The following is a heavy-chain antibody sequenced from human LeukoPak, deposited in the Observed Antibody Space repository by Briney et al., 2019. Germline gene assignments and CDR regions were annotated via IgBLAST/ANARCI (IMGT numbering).Heavy chain of an antibody. J-gene: IGHJ4*02. CDR3: ARVKGAQLGTIY. D-gene: IGHD5-12*01. CDR1: GYTFTGYY. Sequence: ASVKVSCKASGYTFTGYYLHWVRQAPGQGLEWMGWTNPNSGATNYAQKFQGRVTMTRDTSISTAYMELSRLRSDDTAVYYCARVKGAQLGTIYWGQGTLVTVSS. V-gene: IGHV1-2*02. CDR2: TNPNSGAT.